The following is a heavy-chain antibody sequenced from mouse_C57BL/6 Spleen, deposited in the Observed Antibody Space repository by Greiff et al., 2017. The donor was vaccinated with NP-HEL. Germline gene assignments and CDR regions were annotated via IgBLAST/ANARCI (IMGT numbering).Heavy chain of an antibody. CDR3: AREGSTMVTTYYAMDY. CDR1: GYTFTSYW. CDR2: IHPNSGST. V-gene: IGHV1-64*01. D-gene: IGHD2-2*01. J-gene: IGHJ4*01. Sequence: QVQLQQSGAELVKPGASVKLSCKASGYTFTSYWMHWVKQRPGQGLEWIGMIHPNSGSTNYNEKFKSKATLTVDKSSSTAYMQLSSLTSEDSAVYYCAREGSTMVTTYYAMDYWGQGTSVTVSS.